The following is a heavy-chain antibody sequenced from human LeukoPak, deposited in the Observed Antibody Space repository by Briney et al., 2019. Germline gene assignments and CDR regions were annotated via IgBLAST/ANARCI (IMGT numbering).Heavy chain of an antibody. Sequence: SETLSLTCTVSGGSISSSSYYWGWIRQPPGTGLEWIGSIYYSGSTYYNPSLKSRVTISVDTSKNQFSLKLSSVTAADTAVYYCARVGLPYYYGSGTPGWFDPWGQGTLVTVSS. CDR1: GGSISSSSYY. CDR3: ARVGLPYYYGSGTPGWFDP. V-gene: IGHV4-39*01. D-gene: IGHD3-10*01. CDR2: IYYSGST. J-gene: IGHJ5*02.